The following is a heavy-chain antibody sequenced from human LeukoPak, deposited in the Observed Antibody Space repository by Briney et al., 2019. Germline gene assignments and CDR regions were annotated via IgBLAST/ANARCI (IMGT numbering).Heavy chain of an antibody. Sequence: SETLSLTCTVSGDSISSYYWSWIRQPPGKGLEYIGYVSYRGSTNYNPSLKSRVTVSADTSKNQFSLRLSSVTAADAAIYYCARRAGTGDRYYFDSWGQGTLVTVSS. D-gene: IGHD3/OR15-3a*01. CDR1: GDSISSYY. CDR3: ARRAGTGDRYYFDS. CDR2: VSYRGST. V-gene: IGHV4-59*08. J-gene: IGHJ4*02.